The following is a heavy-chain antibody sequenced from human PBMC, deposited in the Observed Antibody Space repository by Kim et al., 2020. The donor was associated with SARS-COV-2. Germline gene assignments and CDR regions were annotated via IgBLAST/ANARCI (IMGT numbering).Heavy chain of an antibody. J-gene: IGHJ5*02. CDR1: GFTFSDYA. D-gene: IGHD1-1*01. CDR2: VSRSGDYT. CDR3: AKDLRNWSFDP. Sequence: GGSLRLSCAASGFTFSDYAMTWVRQAPGKGLEWVSTVSRSGDYTYYADSVKGRFTVSRDKSKNTLYLQMNSLRAEDTAVYYCAKDLRNWSFDPWGQGTLVTVSS. V-gene: IGHV3-23*01.